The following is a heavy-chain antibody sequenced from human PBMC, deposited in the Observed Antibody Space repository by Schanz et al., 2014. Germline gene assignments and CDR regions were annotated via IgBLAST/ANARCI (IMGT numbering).Heavy chain of an antibody. Sequence: QEQLVESGGGAVQPGRSLRLSCAASGFTFSSYAVDWIRQAPGQGLEWVSFISYDGSLKFYLDSVKGRFTISRDNSKNTLFLEMNSLRVEDTAVYYCARDLVSYHDFWSGQETGDRAFDLWGQGTMVTVSP. CDR3: ARDLVSYHDFWSGQETGDRAFDL. D-gene: IGHD3-3*01. J-gene: IGHJ3*01. V-gene: IGHV3-30-3*01. CDR2: ISYDGSLK. CDR1: GFTFSSYA.